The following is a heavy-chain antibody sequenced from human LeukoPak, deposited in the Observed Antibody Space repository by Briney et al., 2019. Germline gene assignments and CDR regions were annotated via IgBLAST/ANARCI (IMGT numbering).Heavy chain of an antibody. Sequence: ASVKVSCKASGYTFTSYDINWVRQATGQGLEWMGWMNPNSGNTGYAQKFQGRVTMTRNTSISTAYMELSSLRSEDTAVYYCARVHYDYVWGSYRYSPAEYFQHWGQGTLVTVSS. CDR3: ARVHYDYVWGSYRYSPAEYFQH. V-gene: IGHV1-8*01. J-gene: IGHJ1*01. CDR1: GYTFTSYD. CDR2: MNPNSGNT. D-gene: IGHD3-16*02.